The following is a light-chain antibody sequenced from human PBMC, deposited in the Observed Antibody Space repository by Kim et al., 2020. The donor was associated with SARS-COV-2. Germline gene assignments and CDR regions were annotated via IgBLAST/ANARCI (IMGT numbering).Light chain of an antibody. CDR3: SSYTSTSTRVA. Sequence: QSALTQPASVSGSPGQSINISCTGTSSDVGGHNYVSWYQQHPAKAPKLMIYDVTKRPSGVSIRFSGSKSGNTASLTISGLQAEDEADYYCSSYTSTSTRVAFGGGTKVTVL. V-gene: IGLV2-14*03. J-gene: IGLJ2*01. CDR1: SSDVGGHNY. CDR2: DVT.